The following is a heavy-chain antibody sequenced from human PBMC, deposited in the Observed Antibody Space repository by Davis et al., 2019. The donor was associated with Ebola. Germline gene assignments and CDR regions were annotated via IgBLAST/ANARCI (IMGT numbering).Heavy chain of an antibody. CDR3: ARSNYGSGSYDS. V-gene: IGHV4-61*08. Sequence: SETLSLTCAVSGGSISSGGYSWSWIRQPPGKGLEWIGEINHSGSTNYNPSLKSRVTISVDTSKNQFSLKLNSVTAADTAVFYCARSNYGSGSYDSWGQGALVTVSS. D-gene: IGHD3-10*01. J-gene: IGHJ5*01. CDR2: INHSGST. CDR1: GGSISSGGYS.